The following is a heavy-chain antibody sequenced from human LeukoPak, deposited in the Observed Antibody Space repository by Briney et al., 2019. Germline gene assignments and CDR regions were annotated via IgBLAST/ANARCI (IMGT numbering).Heavy chain of an antibody. Sequence: KPSQTLSLTCTVSGGSISSGSYYWSWIRQPAGKGLEWIGRIYTSGSTNYNPSLKSRVTISVDTSKNQFSLKLSSVTAADTAVYYCASTSYFNWFDPWGQGTLVTVSS. CDR2: IYTSGST. J-gene: IGHJ5*02. D-gene: IGHD2/OR15-2a*01. CDR3: ASTSYFNWFDP. CDR1: GGSISSGSYY. V-gene: IGHV4-61*02.